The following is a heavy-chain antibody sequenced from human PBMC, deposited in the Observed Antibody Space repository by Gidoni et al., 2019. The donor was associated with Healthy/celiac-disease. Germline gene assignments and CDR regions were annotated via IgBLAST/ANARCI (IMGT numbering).Heavy chain of an antibody. CDR1: GSTFSNAW. J-gene: IGHJ4*02. Sequence: EVQLVESGGGLVKPGGSLRLSCAASGSTFSNAWMSWVPQAPGKGLEWVGRIKSKTDGGTTDYAAPVKGRFTISRDDSKNTLYLQMNSLKTEDTAVYYCTTEGGSYYYPTNYFDYWGQGTLVTVSS. CDR3: TTEGGSYYYPTNYFDY. D-gene: IGHD1-26*01. V-gene: IGHV3-15*01. CDR2: IKSKTDGGTT.